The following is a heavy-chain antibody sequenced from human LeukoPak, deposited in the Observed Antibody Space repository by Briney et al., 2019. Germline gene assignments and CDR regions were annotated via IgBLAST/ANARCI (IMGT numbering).Heavy chain of an antibody. CDR2: VSSSSSYI. J-gene: IGHJ4*02. D-gene: IGHD5-18*01. V-gene: IGHV3-21*01. Sequence: GGSLRLSCAASRFTFSSYSMNWVRQTPGKGLEWVSSVSSSSSYIYYADSVKGRFTISRDNAKNSLYLQMNSLSAEETAMYYCARDLGYSYGYPYYFDYWGQGTLVTVSS. CDR1: RFTFSSYS. CDR3: ARDLGYSYGYPYYFDY.